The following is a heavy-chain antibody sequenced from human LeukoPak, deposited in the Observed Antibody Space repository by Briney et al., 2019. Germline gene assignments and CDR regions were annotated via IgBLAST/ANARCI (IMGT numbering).Heavy chain of an antibody. CDR3: ARAYRGSSGWYYYYYMDV. V-gene: IGHV4-61*02. Sequence: SETLSLTCTVSGGSISSIIYYWGWIRQPAGKGLEWIGRIYTSGSTNYNPSLKSRVTISVDTSKNQFSLKLSSVTAADTAVYYCARAYRGSSGWYYYYYMDVWGKGTTVTISS. D-gene: IGHD6-19*01. J-gene: IGHJ6*03. CDR2: IYTSGST. CDR1: GGSISSIIYY.